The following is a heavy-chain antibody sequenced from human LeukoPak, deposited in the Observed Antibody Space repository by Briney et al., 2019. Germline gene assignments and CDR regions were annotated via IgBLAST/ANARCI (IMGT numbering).Heavy chain of an antibody. V-gene: IGHV3-7*01. D-gene: IGHD6-19*01. CDR2: IKQDGSEM. J-gene: IGHJ5*02. CDR3: ARAAVAGTKYNWFDP. Sequence: GGSLRLSCAASRFTFSTHWMNWVRQAPGKGLEWVANIKQDGSEMYYVDSVKGRFTISRDNAKNSLYLQMNSLRVEDTAVYYCARAAVAGTKYNWFDPWGQGTLVTVFS. CDR1: RFTFSTHW.